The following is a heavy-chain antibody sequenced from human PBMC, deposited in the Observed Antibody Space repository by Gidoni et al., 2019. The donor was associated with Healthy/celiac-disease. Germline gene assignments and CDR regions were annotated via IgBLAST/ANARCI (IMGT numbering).Heavy chain of an antibody. J-gene: IGHJ4*02. CDR3: ARHTYSSGWYFDY. D-gene: IGHD6-19*01. CDR1: GGSISTSSYY. CDR2: IYYSGST. Sequence: QLQLQESGPGLVKPSETLYLTCNVSGGSISTSSYYWGWIRQPPGKGLEWIGSIYYSGSTYYNPSLKGRVTISVDTSKNQFSLKLSSVTAADTAIYYCARHTYSSGWYFDYWGQGTLVTVSS. V-gene: IGHV4-39*01.